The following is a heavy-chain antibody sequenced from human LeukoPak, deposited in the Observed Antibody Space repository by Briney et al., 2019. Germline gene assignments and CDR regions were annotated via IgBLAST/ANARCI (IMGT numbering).Heavy chain of an antibody. Sequence: PGGSLRLSCAASGFTFTDSYMTWVRQAPGKGLEWLSYISGSGGDTNYADSVRGRFTISRDYSKNTLYLQMNSLTAEDTAMYYCAKDNPVLHYWGQGTLVTVSS. CDR1: GFTFTDSY. J-gene: IGHJ4*02. V-gene: IGHV3-11*06. CDR2: ISGSGGDT. D-gene: IGHD1-14*01. CDR3: AKDNPVLHY.